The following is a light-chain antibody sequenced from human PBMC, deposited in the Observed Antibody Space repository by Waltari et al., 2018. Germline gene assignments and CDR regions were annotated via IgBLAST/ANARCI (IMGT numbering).Light chain of an antibody. CDR3: QQYDNLLFT. CDR1: QDIRNY. J-gene: IGKJ3*01. V-gene: IGKV1-33*01. CDR2: GAS. Sequence: DIKMTQSPSSLSASVGDRVTSTCQASQDIRNYLNWYQQKPGKAPKVLIYGASSLETGVPSRFSGSGSGTHFTFTISSLQPEDIATYYCQQYDNLLFTFGPGTKVDIK.